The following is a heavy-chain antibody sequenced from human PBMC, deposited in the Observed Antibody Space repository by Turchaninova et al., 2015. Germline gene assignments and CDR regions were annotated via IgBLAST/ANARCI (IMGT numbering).Heavy chain of an antibody. D-gene: IGHD2-15*01. CDR3: ARVCSGGRCLDY. CDR2: IYHDGTT. Sequence: QVQLQESGPGLVQPSETLSLTCAVSGYSISSGYYWGWMRQAPGKGLEWIGTIYHDGTTYFNPSLRSRVTISVDTSRNHFSLKLSSVTAADTAVYSCARVCSGGRCLDYWGQGTLVTVSS. CDR1: GYSISSGYY. J-gene: IGHJ4*02. V-gene: IGHV4-38-2*01.